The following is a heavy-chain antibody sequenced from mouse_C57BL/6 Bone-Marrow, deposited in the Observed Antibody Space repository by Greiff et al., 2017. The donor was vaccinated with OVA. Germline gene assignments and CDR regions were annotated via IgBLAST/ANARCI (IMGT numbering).Heavy chain of an antibody. J-gene: IGHJ1*03. CDR3: ARGDYYGSSYGYFDV. CDR2: INPGSGGT. V-gene: IGHV1-54*01. Sequence: VQLQQSGAELVRPGTSVKVSCKASGYAFTNYLLEWVKQRPGQGLEWIGVINPGSGGTNYNEKFKGKATLTADKSSSTAYMQLSSLTSEDSAVYFCARGDYYGSSYGYFDVWGTGTTVTVSS. D-gene: IGHD1-1*01. CDR1: GYAFTNYL.